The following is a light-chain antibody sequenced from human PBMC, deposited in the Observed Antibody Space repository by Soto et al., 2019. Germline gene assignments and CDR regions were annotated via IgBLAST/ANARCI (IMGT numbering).Light chain of an antibody. CDR1: TPNIGMNY. J-gene: IGLJ2*01. CDR3: AAWDDSLSGVV. V-gene: IGLV1-47*01. CDR2: RNS. Sequence: QSVLTQSPSASGTPGQRVTISCSGSTPNIGMNYVFWYQQLPGAAPQLLIFRNSQRPSGVPDRFSGSKSGTSASLGISGLRSDDEADYFCAAWDDSLSGVVFGGGTKLTVL.